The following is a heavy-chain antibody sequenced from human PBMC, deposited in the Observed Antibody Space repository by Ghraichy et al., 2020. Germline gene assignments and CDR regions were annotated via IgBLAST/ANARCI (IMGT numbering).Heavy chain of an antibody. J-gene: IGHJ1*01. D-gene: IGHD6-13*01. CDR3: ARALRSDPDKYSSSWYEVAEYFQH. V-gene: IGHV1-18*01. CDR2: ISAYNGNT. CDR1: GYTFTSYG. Sequence: ASVKVSCKASGYTFTSYGISWVRQAPGQGLEWMGWISAYNGNTNYAQKLQGRVTMTTDTSTSTAYMELRSLRSDDTAVYYCARALRSDPDKYSSSWYEVAEYFQHWGQGTLVTVSS.